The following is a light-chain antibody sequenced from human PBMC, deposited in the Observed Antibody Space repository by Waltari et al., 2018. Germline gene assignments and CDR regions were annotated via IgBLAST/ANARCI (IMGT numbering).Light chain of an antibody. V-gene: IGLV2-11*01. J-gene: IGLJ3*02. CDR1: RSDIGGHND. CDR2: DVS. CDR3: CAYAGSYILL. Sequence: QSARTQPRSVSGSPGQSVTISCTGTRSDIGGHNDVSWYQQHPGKAPKVMIYDVSKRPSGVPDRFSGSKSDSTASLTISGLQADDEADYYCCAYAGSYILLFGGGTKLTVL.